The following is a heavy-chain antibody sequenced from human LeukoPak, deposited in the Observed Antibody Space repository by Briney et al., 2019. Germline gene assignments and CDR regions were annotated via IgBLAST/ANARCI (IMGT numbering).Heavy chain of an antibody. CDR2: IYSGGST. D-gene: IGHD5-24*01. CDR1: GFTVSSNY. V-gene: IGHV3-66*02. Sequence: GGSLRLSCAASGFTVSSNYMSWVRQAPGKGLEWVSVIYSGGSTYYADSVKGRFTISRDNSKNTLYPQMNSLRAEDTAVYYCAKDSPVEMATILDYWGQGTLVTVSS. CDR3: AKDSPVEMATILDY. J-gene: IGHJ4*02.